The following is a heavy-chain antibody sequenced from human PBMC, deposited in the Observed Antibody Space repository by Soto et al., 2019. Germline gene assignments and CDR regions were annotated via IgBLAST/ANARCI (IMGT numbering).Heavy chain of an antibody. V-gene: IGHV3-53*01. Sequence: RLSCAASGFTVSSNYMSWVRQAPGKGLEWVSVIYSGGSTYYADSVKGRFTISRDNSKNTLYPQMNSLRAEDTAVYYCAGVSGRYPTLRGGMDVWGQGTTVTV. CDR2: IYSGGST. CDR1: GFTVSSNY. J-gene: IGHJ6*02. CDR3: AGVSGRYPTLRGGMDV. D-gene: IGHD1-1*01.